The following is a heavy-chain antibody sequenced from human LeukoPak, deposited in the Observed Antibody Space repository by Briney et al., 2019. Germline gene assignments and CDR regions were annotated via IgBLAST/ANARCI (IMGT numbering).Heavy chain of an antibody. D-gene: IGHD6-19*01. CDR2: ISYDGSNK. J-gene: IGHJ4*02. V-gene: IGHV3-30*04. Sequence: SGRSLRLSCAASGFTFSSYAMHWVRQAPGKGLEWVAVISYDGSNKYYADSVKGRFTISRDNSKNTLYLQMNSLRAEDTAVYYCARDEGSGWYVLRGITGEFDYWGQGTLVTVSS. CDR3: ARDEGSGWYVLRGITGEFDY. CDR1: GFTFSSYA.